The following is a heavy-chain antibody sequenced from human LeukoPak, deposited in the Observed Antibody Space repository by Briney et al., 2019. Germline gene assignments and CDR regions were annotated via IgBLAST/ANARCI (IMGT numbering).Heavy chain of an antibody. CDR2: IHTSGST. V-gene: IGHV4-4*07. CDR1: GDSISSSY. J-gene: IGHJ4*02. CDR3: ARVRLGRGLDY. Sequence: SETLSLTCTVSGDSISSSYWGWIRQPAWKGLEWIGRIHTSGSTYYSPSLKSRVTMSVDTSTNQFSLKLSPVTAADTAMYYCARVRLGRGLDYWGQGTLVTVSS. D-gene: IGHD6-19*01.